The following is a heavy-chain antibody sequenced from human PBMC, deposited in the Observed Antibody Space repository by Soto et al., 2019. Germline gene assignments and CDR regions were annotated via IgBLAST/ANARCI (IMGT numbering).Heavy chain of an antibody. D-gene: IGHD2-8*01. V-gene: IGHV6-1*01. CDR1: GDSVSGNSVT. Sequence: QTLSLTCAISGDSVSGNSVTWNWIRQSPSRGLEWLGRTYYRSKWYSDYAVSVKSRVTINPDTSKNQFSLQLNSVTPEDTAVYYCVRLIGNSWLDSWGQGTLVTVSS. CDR3: VRLIGNSWLDS. J-gene: IGHJ5*01. CDR2: TYYRSKWYS.